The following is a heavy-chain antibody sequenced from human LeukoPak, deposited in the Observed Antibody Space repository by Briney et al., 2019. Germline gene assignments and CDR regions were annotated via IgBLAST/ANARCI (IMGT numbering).Heavy chain of an antibody. D-gene: IGHD1-20*01. CDR2: ISAYNGNT. V-gene: IGHV1-18*01. CDR3: ARAITLAPGFTKSRTYYFDY. CDR1: GYTFTSYG. J-gene: IGHJ4*02. Sequence: GASVKVSCKASGYTFTSYGISWVRQAPGQGLEWMGWISAYNGNTNYAQKLQGRVTMTTDTSTSTAYMELRSLRSDDTAVYYCARAITLAPGFTKSRTYYFDYWGQGTLVTVSS.